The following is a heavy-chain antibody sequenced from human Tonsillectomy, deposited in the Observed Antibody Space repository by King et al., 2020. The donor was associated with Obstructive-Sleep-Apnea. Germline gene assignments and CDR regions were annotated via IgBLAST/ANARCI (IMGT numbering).Heavy chain of an antibody. J-gene: IGHJ6*02. CDR1: GFTFSSHA. CDR3: ARDKDIVLVPAVMVDFYYGMDV. V-gene: IGHV3-30*04. CDR2: ISYDGSIK. D-gene: IGHD2-2*01. Sequence: VQLVESGGGVVQPGRSLRLSCAASGFTFSSHAMHWVRQAPGKGLEWVAVISYDGSIKYYADSVKGRFTLSRDNSKNTLYLQMNSLRPEETAVYYCARDKDIVLVPAVMVDFYYGMDVWGQGTTVTASS.